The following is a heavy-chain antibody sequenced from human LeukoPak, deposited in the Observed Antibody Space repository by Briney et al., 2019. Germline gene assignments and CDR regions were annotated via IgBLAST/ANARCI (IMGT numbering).Heavy chain of an antibody. CDR1: GFTFSSYV. V-gene: IGHV3-30*04. CDR3: AKGGSSWSEIDY. D-gene: IGHD6-13*01. CDR2: ISYDGSNE. J-gene: IGHJ4*02. Sequence: GGSLRLSCAASGFTFSSYVMHWVRQAPGKGLEWVAIISYDGSNEYYADSVKGRFTISRDNSKNTLYLQMNSLRAEDTAVYYCAKGGSSWSEIDYWGQGTLVTVSS.